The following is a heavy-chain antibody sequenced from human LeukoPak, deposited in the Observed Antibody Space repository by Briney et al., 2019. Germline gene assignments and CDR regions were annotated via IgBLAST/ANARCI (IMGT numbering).Heavy chain of an antibody. V-gene: IGHV1-46*01. CDR1: GYTFTSYY. Sequence: GASVKVSCKASGYTFTSYYMHWVRQAPGQGLEWMGIINPSGGSTSYAQKFQGRVTMTRDTSTSTVYMELSSLRSEDTAVYYCARVPGGVVPAAYNYYYYGMDVWGQGTTVTVS. CDR2: INPSGGST. CDR3: ARVPGGVVPAAYNYYYYGMDV. J-gene: IGHJ6*02. D-gene: IGHD2-2*01.